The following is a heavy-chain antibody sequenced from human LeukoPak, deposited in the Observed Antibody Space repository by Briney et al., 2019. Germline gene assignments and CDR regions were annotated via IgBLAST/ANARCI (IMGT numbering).Heavy chain of an antibody. D-gene: IGHD6-13*01. CDR2: IYYSGST. Sequence: SETLSLTCTVSGDSISSSSYYWGWIRQPPGGGLEWIGSIYYSGSTYYNPSLKSRVTISVDTSKNQFSLKLSSVTAADTAVYYCARRSSSWKFEFWGQGTLVTVSS. J-gene: IGHJ4*02. CDR3: ARRSSSWKFEF. CDR1: GDSISSSSYY. V-gene: IGHV4-39*01.